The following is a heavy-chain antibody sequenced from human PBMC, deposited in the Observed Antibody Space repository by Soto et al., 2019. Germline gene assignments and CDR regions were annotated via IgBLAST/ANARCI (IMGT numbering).Heavy chain of an antibody. CDR1: GYTFTNHG. V-gene: IGHV1-18*04. D-gene: IGHD2-21*01. J-gene: IGHJ4*02. CDR3: ARDFYPVAYFFDY. CDR2: VSGYNDKT. Sequence: ASVKVSCKASGYTFTNHGISWVRQAPGQGLEWVGWVSGYNDKTKSAQKFKGRVTMTTDTSTGTAYMELRSLRSDDTAVYYCARDFYPVAYFFDYWGQGTLVTVSS.